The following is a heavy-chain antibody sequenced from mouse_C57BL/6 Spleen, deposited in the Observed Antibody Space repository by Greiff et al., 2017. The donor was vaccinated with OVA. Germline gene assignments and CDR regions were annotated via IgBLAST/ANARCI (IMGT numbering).Heavy chain of an antibody. Sequence: VKLMESGAELVRPGASVKLSCKASGYTFTDYYINWVKQRPGQGLEWIARIYPGSGNTYYNEKFKGKATLTAEKSSSTAYMQLSSLTSEDSAVYFCANGYGGYFDVWGTGTTVTVSS. CDR2: IYPGSGNT. CDR1: GYTFTDYY. CDR3: ANGYGGYFDV. V-gene: IGHV1-76*01. J-gene: IGHJ1*03. D-gene: IGHD2-14*01.